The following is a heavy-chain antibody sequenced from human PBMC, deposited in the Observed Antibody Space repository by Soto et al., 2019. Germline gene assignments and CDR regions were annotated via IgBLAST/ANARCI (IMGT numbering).Heavy chain of an antibody. CDR2: IYYSGST. CDR3: ATQDIVVVVAANGYFQH. CDR1: GGSISSSSYY. D-gene: IGHD2-15*01. V-gene: IGHV4-39*01. J-gene: IGHJ1*01. Sequence: QLQLQESGPGLVKPSETLSLTCTVSGGSISSSSYYWGWIRQPPGKGLEWIGSIYYSGSTYYNPSLKSRVTISVDTSKNQFSLKLSSVTAADTAVYYCATQDIVVVVAANGYFQHWGQGTLVTVSS.